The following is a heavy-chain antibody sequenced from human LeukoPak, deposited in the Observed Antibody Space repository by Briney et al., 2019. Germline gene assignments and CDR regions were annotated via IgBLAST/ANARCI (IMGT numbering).Heavy chain of an antibody. Sequence: SETLSLTCTVSGGSISSGGYYWSWIRQHPGKGLEWIGYIYYRGSTYYNPSLKSRVTISVDTSKNQFSLKLSSVTAADTAVYYCARVSIVYDYFDYWGQGTLVTVSS. CDR1: GGSISSGGYY. J-gene: IGHJ4*02. D-gene: IGHD2-8*01. CDR2: IYYRGST. CDR3: ARVSIVYDYFDY. V-gene: IGHV4-31*03.